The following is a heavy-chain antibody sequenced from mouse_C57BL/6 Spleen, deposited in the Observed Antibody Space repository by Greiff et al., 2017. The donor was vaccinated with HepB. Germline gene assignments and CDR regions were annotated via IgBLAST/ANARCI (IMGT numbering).Heavy chain of an antibody. CDR3: ARWALGRPFDY. D-gene: IGHD4-1*01. CDR1: GYTFTSYW. CDR2: IHPNSGST. Sequence: QVQLQQPGPELVQPGASLKLSCKASGYTFTSYWMHWVKQRPGQGLEWIGMIHPNSGSTNYNEKFKSKATLTVDKSSSTAYMKLSSLTSEDSAVCYRARWALGRPFDYWGQGTTLTVSS. V-gene: IGHV1-64*01. J-gene: IGHJ2*01.